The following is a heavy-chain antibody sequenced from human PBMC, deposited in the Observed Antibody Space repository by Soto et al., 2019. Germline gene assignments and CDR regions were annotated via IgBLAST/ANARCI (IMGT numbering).Heavy chain of an antibody. J-gene: IGHJ4*02. V-gene: IGHV3-72*01. CDR1: GFTFSDHY. CDR3: ARSYYDGSGYYGDY. D-gene: IGHD3-22*01. CDR2: SRNEANSYTT. Sequence: GGSLRLSCAASGFTFSDHYMDWVRQAPGKGPEWVGRSRNEANSYTTEYAASVKGRFTISRDDSRNSLYLQMKSLKTEDTAVYYCARSYYDGSGYYGDYWGQGTLVTVSS.